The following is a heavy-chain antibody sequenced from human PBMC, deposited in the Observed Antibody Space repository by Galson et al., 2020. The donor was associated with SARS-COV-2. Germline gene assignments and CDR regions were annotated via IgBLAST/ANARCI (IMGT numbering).Heavy chain of an antibody. CDR2: ISHDGKIQ. D-gene: IGHD1-26*01. V-gene: IGHV3-30*04. CDR1: GFTFTNYA. CDR3: TRDVSGGASDI. J-gene: IGHJ3*02. Sequence: GGSLRLSCAASGFTFTNYAMHWVRQAPGKGLEWLTVISHDGKIQVYADSVKGRFTISRDNSGNMVFLQMVSLRPDDTALYYCTRDVSGGASDIWGQGTMVTVSS.